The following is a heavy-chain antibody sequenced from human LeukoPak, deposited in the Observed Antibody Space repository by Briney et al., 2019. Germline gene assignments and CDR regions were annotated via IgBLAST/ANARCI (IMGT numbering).Heavy chain of an antibody. CDR2: IYYSGST. D-gene: IGHD2-2*01. CDR1: GASISSYY. Sequence: SQTLSLTCTVSGASISSYYWSSIRQPPRKGLEWIGYIYYSGSTNYNPSLKSRVTISLDTSKNQFSLKLSSVTAADTAVYYCARQVVVVPAAARTLYYYMDVWGKGTTVTVSS. J-gene: IGHJ6*03. V-gene: IGHV4-59*08. CDR3: ARQVVVVPAAARTLYYYMDV.